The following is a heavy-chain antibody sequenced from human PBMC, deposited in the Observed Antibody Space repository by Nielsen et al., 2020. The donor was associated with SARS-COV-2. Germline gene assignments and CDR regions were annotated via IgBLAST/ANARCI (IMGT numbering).Heavy chain of an antibody. CDR1: GFTFSSYW. CDR2: IKQDGSEK. J-gene: IGHJ4*02. D-gene: IGHD3-3*01. Sequence: GGSLRLSCAASGFTFSSYWMSWVRQAPGKGLEWVANIKQDGSEKYYVDSVKGRFTISRDNAKNSLYLQMNSLRAEDTAVYYCARDSNYDFWSGYPYFDYWGQGTLATVSS. V-gene: IGHV3-7*03. CDR3: ARDSNYDFWSGYPYFDY.